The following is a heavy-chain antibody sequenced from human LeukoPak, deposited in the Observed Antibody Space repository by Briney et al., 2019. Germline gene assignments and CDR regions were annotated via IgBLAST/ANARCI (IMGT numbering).Heavy chain of an antibody. CDR3: ASLDSGALDY. CDR2: IYYSGST. D-gene: IGHD6-25*01. Sequence: ASETLSLTCTVSGGSIGSSSYYWGWIRQPPGKGLEWIGSIYYSGSTYYSPSLKSRVTISVDTSKNQFSLKLSSVTAADTAVYYCASLDSGALDYWGQGTLVTVSS. CDR1: GGSIGSSSYY. J-gene: IGHJ4*02. V-gene: IGHV4-39*01.